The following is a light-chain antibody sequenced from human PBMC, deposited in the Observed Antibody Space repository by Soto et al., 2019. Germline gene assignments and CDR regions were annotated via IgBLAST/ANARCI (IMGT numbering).Light chain of an antibody. CDR2: KAS. CDR1: QSIDTW. Sequence: DIQMTQSPSTLSASVGDRVTITCRASQSIDTWLVWHQQKPGQVPKLPISKASSLESGVPSRFSGSGSGTEFTLTISSLQPDDSATYYCQQYNSYRAFGQGTKVDIK. CDR3: QQYNSYRA. V-gene: IGKV1-5*03. J-gene: IGKJ1*01.